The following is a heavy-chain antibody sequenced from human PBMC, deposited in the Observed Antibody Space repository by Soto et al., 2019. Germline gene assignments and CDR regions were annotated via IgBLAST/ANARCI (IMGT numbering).Heavy chain of an antibody. J-gene: IGHJ6*02. CDR3: SRDGDFYGLDV. CDR2: IRGSTYGGTT. Sequence: CTFSGFTSDDYDYALTWVRQAPGKGLQWLGLIRGSTYGGTTEYAASVKGRFTISRDDSKGIAYLQMNSLKTEDTAVYYCSRDGDFYGLDVWGQGTTVTVSS. D-gene: IGHD3-3*01. CDR1: GFTSDDYDYA. V-gene: IGHV3-49*04.